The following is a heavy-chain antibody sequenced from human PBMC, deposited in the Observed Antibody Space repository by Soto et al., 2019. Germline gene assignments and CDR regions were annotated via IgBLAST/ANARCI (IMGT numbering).Heavy chain of an antibody. CDR2: IFYTGST. J-gene: IGHJ3*02. Sequence: QLQLQESGPGRVKPSETLSLTCSVSGGSISSSNYYWGWIRQPPGKGLEWTGSIFYTGSTYYNPSLKNRVTISVDTSRNQFAVKLHSVTATDTALYYCARQSPTIDTGDVFDIWGQGTKVTVSS. CDR3: ARQSPTIDTGDVFDI. CDR1: GGSISSSNYY. D-gene: IGHD1-1*01. V-gene: IGHV4-39*01.